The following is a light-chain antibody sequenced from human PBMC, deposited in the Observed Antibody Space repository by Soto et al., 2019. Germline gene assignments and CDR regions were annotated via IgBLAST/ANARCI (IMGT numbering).Light chain of an antibody. CDR1: QSVSSRD. V-gene: IGKV3-20*01. Sequence: EIVLTQSPGTLSVSPGERATLSCRASQSVSSRDLAWYQQKPGHAPRLLISGASSRATGIPDRFSGSGSGTDFTLTISRLEPEDFALYYCQHYVERSPITFGQGTRLE. CDR3: QHYVERSPIT. CDR2: GAS. J-gene: IGKJ5*01.